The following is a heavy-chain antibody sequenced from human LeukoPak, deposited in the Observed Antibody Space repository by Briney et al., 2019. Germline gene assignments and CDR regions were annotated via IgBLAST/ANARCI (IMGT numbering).Heavy chain of an antibody. V-gene: IGHV4-59*02. CDR2: IYYTET. Sequence: KASETLSLTCTVSGGSVSNYYWSWIRQSPGKGLEWIGYIYYTETSYNPSLKSRVTISADTSKNQFSLKLYSVTAADTAVYYCVTRKLGNDYWGQGTLVTVSS. CDR1: GGSVSNYY. CDR3: VTRKLGNDY. D-gene: IGHD7-27*01. J-gene: IGHJ4*02.